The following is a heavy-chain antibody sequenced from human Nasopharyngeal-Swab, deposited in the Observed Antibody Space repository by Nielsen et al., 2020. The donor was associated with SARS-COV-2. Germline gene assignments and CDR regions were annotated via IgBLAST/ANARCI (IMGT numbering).Heavy chain of an antibody. D-gene: IGHD7-27*01. V-gene: IGHV1-18*01. CDR1: GYTFTSFG. CDR3: ARDGDLNWFDP. J-gene: IGHJ5*02. CDR2: ISTYNGIT. Sequence: ASVKVSCKASGYTFTSFGINWVRQAPGQGLEWMGWISTYNGITNYAQRFQGRVTMTTDTSTSTAYMDLRSLTSDDTAVYYCARDGDLNWFDPWGQGTLVTVSS.